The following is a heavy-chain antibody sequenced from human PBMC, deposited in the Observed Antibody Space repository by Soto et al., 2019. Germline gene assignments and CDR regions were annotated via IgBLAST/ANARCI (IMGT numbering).Heavy chain of an antibody. CDR1: GYTFTGYY. CDR2: INPNSGGT. J-gene: IGHJ4*02. D-gene: IGHD2-2*01. Sequence: ALVKVSCKASGYTFTGYYMHWVRQAPGQGLEWMGWINPNSGGTNYAQKFQGRVTMTRDTSISTAYMELSRLRSDDTAVYYCARSPVYQLIPYCFDNRGQGTLVTVS. V-gene: IGHV1-2*02. CDR3: ARSPVYQLIPYCFDN.